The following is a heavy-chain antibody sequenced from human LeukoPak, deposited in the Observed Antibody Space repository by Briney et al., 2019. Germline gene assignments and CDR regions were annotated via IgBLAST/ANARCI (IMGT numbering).Heavy chain of an antibody. D-gene: IGHD3-22*01. CDR2: INHSGST. CDR3: APLDQYYYDSSGYYECFDP. V-gene: IGHV4-34*01. Sequence: SETLSLTCAVYGGSFSGYYWSWIRHPPRKGLEWVGEINHSGSTNYNPSLKSRVTISVDTSKNQFSLKLSSVTAADTAGYYCAPLDQYYYDSSGYYECFDPWGQGTLITVSS. CDR1: GGSFSGYY. J-gene: IGHJ5*02.